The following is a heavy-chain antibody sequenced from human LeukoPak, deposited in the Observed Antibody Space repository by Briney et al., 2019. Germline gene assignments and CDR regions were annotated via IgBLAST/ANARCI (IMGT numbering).Heavy chain of an antibody. J-gene: IGHJ4*02. Sequence: GGSLRLSCAASGFTVSSNYMSWDRQAPGKGLEWVSVIYSGGSTYYADSVKGRFTISRDNSKNTLYLQMNSLRAEDTAVYYCARTTKYYDFWSGYYFDYWGQGTLVTVSS. CDR1: GFTVSSNY. D-gene: IGHD3-3*01. CDR2: IYSGGST. CDR3: ARTTKYYDFWSGYYFDY. V-gene: IGHV3-53*01.